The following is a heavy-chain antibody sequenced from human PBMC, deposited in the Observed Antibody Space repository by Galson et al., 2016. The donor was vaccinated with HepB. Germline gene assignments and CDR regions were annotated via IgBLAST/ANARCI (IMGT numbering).Heavy chain of an antibody. CDR2: IKYDGNEK. CDR1: GFVFSNFG. D-gene: IGHD3-16*01. J-gene: IGHJ2*01. Sequence: SLRLSCAASGFVFSNFGLSWVRQAPGKGLEWVANIKYDGNEKYYVESMKGRFTVSRDNARDSLYLQLNSLRADDTAVYYCAKIDDSRWYFDLWGRGTLVTVSS. V-gene: IGHV3-7*03. CDR3: AKIDDSRWYFDL.